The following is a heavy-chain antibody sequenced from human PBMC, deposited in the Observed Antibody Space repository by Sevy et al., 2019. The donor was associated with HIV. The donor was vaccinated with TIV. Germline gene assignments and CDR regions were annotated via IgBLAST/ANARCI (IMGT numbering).Heavy chain of an antibody. CDR1: GFTFSGDG. CDR2: IYSGGST. V-gene: IGHV3-53*01. CDR3: ARKDSSSWGYFDY. Sequence: GGSLRLSCSVSGFTFSGDGMDWVRQAPGKGLEWVSVIYSGGSTYYADSVKGRFTISRDNSKNTLYLQMNSLRAEDTAVYYCARKDSSSWGYFDYWGQGTLVTVSS. D-gene: IGHD6-6*01. J-gene: IGHJ4*02.